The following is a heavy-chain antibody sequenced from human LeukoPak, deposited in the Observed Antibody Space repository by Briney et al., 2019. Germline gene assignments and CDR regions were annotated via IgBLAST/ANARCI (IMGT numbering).Heavy chain of an antibody. Sequence: SVKVSCKASGFTFTSSAVQWVRQARGQRLEWIGWIVVGGGNTNYAQKLQERVTITRDMSTSTAYMELSSLRSEDTAVYYCAGHGVGAMTPAETLDYWGQGTLVTVSS. D-gene: IGHD1-26*01. V-gene: IGHV1-58*01. CDR3: AGHGVGAMTPAETLDY. CDR1: GFTFTSSA. J-gene: IGHJ4*02. CDR2: IVVGGGNT.